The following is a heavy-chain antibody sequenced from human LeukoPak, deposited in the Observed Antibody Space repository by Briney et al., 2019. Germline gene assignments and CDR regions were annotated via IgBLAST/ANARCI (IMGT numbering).Heavy chain of an antibody. D-gene: IGHD3-3*01. CDR3: ATQYDFWSGYYTWYYFDY. Sequence: PGASLRPSCAASGFTFSSCAMSWVRQAPGKGLEWVSAISGSGGSTYYADSVKGRFTISRDNSKNTLYLQMNSLRAEDTAVYYCATQYDFWSGYYTWYYFDYWGQGTLVTVSS. CDR2: ISGSGGST. CDR1: GFTFSSCA. V-gene: IGHV3-23*01. J-gene: IGHJ4*02.